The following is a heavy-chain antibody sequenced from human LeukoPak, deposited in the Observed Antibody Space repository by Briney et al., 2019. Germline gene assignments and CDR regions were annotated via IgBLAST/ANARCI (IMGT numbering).Heavy chain of an antibody. V-gene: IGHV3-11*03. Sequence: PGGSLRLSCVVSGVPFSDFYMNWIRQAPGKGLEWISYISSSSSYTDYAESVKGRFTISRDNAKSALYLEMNDLRVEDTAVYYCAAGTAADYWGQGTLVIVSP. J-gene: IGHJ4*02. D-gene: IGHD6-13*01. CDR1: GVPFSDFY. CDR2: ISSSSSYT. CDR3: AAGTAADY.